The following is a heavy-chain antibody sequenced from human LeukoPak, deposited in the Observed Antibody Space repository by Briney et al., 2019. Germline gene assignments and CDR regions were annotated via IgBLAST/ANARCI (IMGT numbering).Heavy chain of an antibody. J-gene: IGHJ3*02. CDR3: ARDRRAHSSGWYYAFDI. Sequence: GASVKVSCKASGYTFTGYYMHWVRQAPGQGLEWMGIINPSGGSTSYAQKFQGRVTMTRDTSTSTVYMELSSLRSEDTAVYYCARDRRAHSSGWYYAFDIWGQGTMVTVSS. V-gene: IGHV1-46*01. CDR1: GYTFTGYY. CDR2: INPSGGST. D-gene: IGHD6-19*01.